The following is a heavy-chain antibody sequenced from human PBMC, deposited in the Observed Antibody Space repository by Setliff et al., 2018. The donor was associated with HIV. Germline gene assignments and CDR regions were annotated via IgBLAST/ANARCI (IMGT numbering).Heavy chain of an antibody. CDR2: INAGDDNT. CDR3: ARGSCSGCYLSDY. Sequence: ASVKVSCKAFGYTFSTNAIHWVRQAPGQRLEWMGYINAGDDNTRYSEKFQGRVTITRDTSANTAYMELSSLRSEDPAVYYCARGSCSGCYLSDYWGLGTLVTVSS. V-gene: IGHV1-3*01. CDR1: GYTFSTNA. J-gene: IGHJ4*02. D-gene: IGHD6-19*01.